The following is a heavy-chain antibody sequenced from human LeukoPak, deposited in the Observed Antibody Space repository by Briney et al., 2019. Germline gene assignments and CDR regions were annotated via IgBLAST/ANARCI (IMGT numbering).Heavy chain of an antibody. Sequence: KPSETLSLTCTVSGGSVRSDSNYWSWIRQPPGKGLEWIGYISYSGTTDYNPSLKSRVSMSLGTSKNEISLKLDSVTAADTAVYYCARLGIGVVPSAMLGDYYFDYWGQGTLVTVSS. CDR2: ISYSGTT. D-gene: IGHD2-2*01. CDR1: GGSVRSDSNY. J-gene: IGHJ4*02. CDR3: ARLGIGVVPSAMLGDYYFDY. V-gene: IGHV4-61*01.